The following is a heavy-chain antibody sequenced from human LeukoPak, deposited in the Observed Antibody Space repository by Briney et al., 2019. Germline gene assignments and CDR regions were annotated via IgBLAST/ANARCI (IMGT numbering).Heavy chain of an antibody. CDR3: ARSRVWFGELSYSDWFDP. Sequence: PGRSLRLSCAASGFTFSSFAMHWVRQAPGKGLEWVAVVSYDGSNKYYADSVKGRFTISRDNSKNTLYLQMNSLRAEGTAVYYCARSRVWFGELSYSDWFDPWGQGTLVTVSS. J-gene: IGHJ5*02. D-gene: IGHD3-10*01. CDR1: GFTFSSFA. CDR2: VSYDGSNK. V-gene: IGHV3-30*04.